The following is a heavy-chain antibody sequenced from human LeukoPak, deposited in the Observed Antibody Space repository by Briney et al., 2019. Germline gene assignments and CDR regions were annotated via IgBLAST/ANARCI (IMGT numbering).Heavy chain of an antibody. D-gene: IGHD3-16*01. CDR2: NKYDGTTK. CDR3: ARSDYFHN. CDR1: GFSLSGSW. Sequence: GGSLRLSCEASGFSLSGSWMHWVRQAPGKGLMWVSQNKYDGTTKNYGDSVRGRFTISRDNAKNTLYLHMNDLRAEDTAVYYCARSDYFHNWGQGTMVVVST. J-gene: IGHJ3*02. V-gene: IGHV3-74*01.